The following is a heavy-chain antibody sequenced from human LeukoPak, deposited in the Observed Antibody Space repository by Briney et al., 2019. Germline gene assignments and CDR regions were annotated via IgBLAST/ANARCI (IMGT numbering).Heavy chain of an antibody. V-gene: IGHV3-7*01. Sequence: GGSLRLSCAASGFTFTVSWMTWVRQAPGKGLEWVANIKQDGSEIYYVDSVKGRFTISRDNAKNSLYLQMNNLRAEDTAVYFCARDFAYSSGWGYNWFDPWGRGTLVTVSS. CDR1: GFTFTVSW. CDR2: IKQDGSEI. J-gene: IGHJ5*02. D-gene: IGHD6-19*01. CDR3: ARDFAYSSGWGYNWFDP.